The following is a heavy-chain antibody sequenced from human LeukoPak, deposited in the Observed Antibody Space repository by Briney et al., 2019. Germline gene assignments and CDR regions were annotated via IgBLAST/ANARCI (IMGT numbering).Heavy chain of an antibody. J-gene: IGHJ4*02. CDR3: ARAPYSGYDYYFDY. Sequence: PGGSLRLSCAASGFTVSSNYMSWVRQAPGKGLEWVSVIYSGGSTYYADSVKGRFTISRDNSKNTLYLQMNSLRAEDTAVYYCARAPYSGYDYYFDYWGQGTLVTVSS. D-gene: IGHD5-12*01. CDR1: GFTVSSNY. CDR2: IYSGGST. V-gene: IGHV3-53*01.